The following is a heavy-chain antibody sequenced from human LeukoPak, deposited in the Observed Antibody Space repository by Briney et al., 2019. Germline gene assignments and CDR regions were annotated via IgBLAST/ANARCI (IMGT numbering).Heavy chain of an antibody. V-gene: IGHV4-39*01. J-gene: IGHJ3*01. CDR3: ARTHYYHDSSGYCYAF. D-gene: IGHD3-22*01. CDR2: IYYSGST. CDR1: GGSINSHSYH. Sequence: PSETLSLTCTVSGGSINSHSYHWGWIRQPPGKGLEWIGSIYYSGSTYYNPSLKSRITISIDTSKNQFSLKVSSVTAADTAVYYCARTHYYHDSSGYCYAFWGQGTMVTVSS.